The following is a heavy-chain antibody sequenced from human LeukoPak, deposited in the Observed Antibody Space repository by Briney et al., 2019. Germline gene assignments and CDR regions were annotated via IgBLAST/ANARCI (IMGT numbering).Heavy chain of an antibody. D-gene: IGHD3-22*01. CDR1: GYSFTSYW. Sequence: GESLKISCKGSGYSFTSYWIGWVRQMPGKGLEWMGIIYPGDSDTRYSPSFQGQVTISADKSISTAYLQWSSLKASDTAMYYCARSELRDYYDSRGYYPPPPPDYWGQGTLVTVSS. CDR2: IYPGDSDT. V-gene: IGHV5-51*01. J-gene: IGHJ4*02. CDR3: ARSELRDYYDSRGYYPPPPPDY.